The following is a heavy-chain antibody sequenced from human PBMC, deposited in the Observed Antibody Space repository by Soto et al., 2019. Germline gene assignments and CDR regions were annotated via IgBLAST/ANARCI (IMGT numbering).Heavy chain of an antibody. CDR3: AKDYDPSRPYYFDY. Sequence: PGGSLRLSCAASGFTFSSYGMHWVRQAPGKGLEWVAVISYDGSNKYYADSVKGRFTISRDNSKNTLYLQMNSLRAEDTAVYYCAKDYDPSRPYYFDYWGQGTLVTVSS. CDR2: ISYDGSNK. CDR1: GFTFSSYG. V-gene: IGHV3-30*18. J-gene: IGHJ4*02. D-gene: IGHD3-3*01.